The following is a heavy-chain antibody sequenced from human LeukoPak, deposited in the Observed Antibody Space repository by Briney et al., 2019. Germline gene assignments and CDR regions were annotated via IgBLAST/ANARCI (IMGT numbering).Heavy chain of an antibody. Sequence: SETLSLTCTVSGASINTSNFYWGWIRQPPGKGLESIGSISHTGSTYCNPSLNSRVTISVDTSKNQFSLKLSSVTAADTVAYYCARQGTSTRGGYWLDPWGQGILVTVSS. CDR3: ARQGTSTRGGYWLDP. CDR1: GASINTSNFY. D-gene: IGHD3-10*01. V-gene: IGHV4-39*01. CDR2: ISHTGST. J-gene: IGHJ5*02.